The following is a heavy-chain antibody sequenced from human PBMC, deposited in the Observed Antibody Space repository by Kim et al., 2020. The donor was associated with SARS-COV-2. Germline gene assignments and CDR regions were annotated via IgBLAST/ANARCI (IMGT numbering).Heavy chain of an antibody. CDR1: GDSMSSYY. V-gene: IGHV4-4*07. CDR3: VRAGSGSASPYYYSLDV. CDR2: ISTSGST. Sequence: SETLSLTCTVSGDSMSSYYWTWIRQPAGKGLEWIGRISTSGSTKYNSSLKSRVTMSADTSKNQFSLKLSSVTAAGTAVYYCVRAGSGSASPYYYSLDVWGQGTTVTVSS. J-gene: IGHJ6*02. D-gene: IGHD2-15*01.